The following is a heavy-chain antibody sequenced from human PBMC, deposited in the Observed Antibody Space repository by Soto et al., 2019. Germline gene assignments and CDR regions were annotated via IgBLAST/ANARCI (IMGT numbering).Heavy chain of an antibody. J-gene: IGHJ4*02. V-gene: IGHV1-69*01. D-gene: IGHD3-10*01. CDR3: ARDLDDYGSGNYYNHSDF. CDR2: IIPLFGTP. Sequence: QVQLVQSGAEVKKPGSSVKVSCKASGGIFSTYAISWLRQAPGQGLEWMGGIIPLFGTPNYAQRFQGRVTITADESTSTAYMELSRLRSEDTAVYYCARDLDDYGSGNYYNHSDFWGQGTLVTVSS. CDR1: GGIFSTYA.